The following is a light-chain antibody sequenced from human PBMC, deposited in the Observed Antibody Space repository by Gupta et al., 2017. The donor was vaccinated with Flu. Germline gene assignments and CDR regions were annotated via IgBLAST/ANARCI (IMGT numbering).Light chain of an antibody. J-gene: IGKJ2*03. CDR1: QSLLYRSNNSNF. Sequence: DLAMNQSADSTAVSLGRRAAVHCKSSQSLLYRSNNSNFLAWYQQKPGQPPKLLIYCASSRQYGVPDRCSGSGSGTDFSLTISSLQAEDVAVYFCQQYYSPLLYSFGQGTKLKI. V-gene: IGKV4-1*01. CDR3: QQYYSPLLYS. CDR2: CAS.